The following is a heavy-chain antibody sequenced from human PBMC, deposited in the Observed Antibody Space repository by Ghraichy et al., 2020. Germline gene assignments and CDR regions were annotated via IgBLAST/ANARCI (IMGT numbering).Heavy chain of an antibody. Sequence: GESLNISCAASGFTFSSYSMNWVRQAPGKGLEWVSSISSSSSYIYYADSVKGRFTISRDNAKNSLYLQMNSLRAEDTAVYYCARDLGSSSPRWGQGTLVTVSS. D-gene: IGHD6-13*01. V-gene: IGHV3-21*01. CDR1: GFTFSSYS. CDR3: ARDLGSSSPR. J-gene: IGHJ4*02. CDR2: ISSSSSYI.